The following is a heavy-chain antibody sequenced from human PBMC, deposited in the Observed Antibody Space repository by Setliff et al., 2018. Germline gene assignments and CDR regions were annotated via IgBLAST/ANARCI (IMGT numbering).Heavy chain of an antibody. CDR2: IYTSWST. V-gene: IGHV4-4*07. CDR3: ARLRKSTPHWYFDL. Sequence: PSETLSLTCTVSGGSISGFNYWTWIRQPAGKGLEWIGQIYTSWSTKYNPSLWSRLTMPIDTSKKQFSLRLTSVSAADTAVYYCARLRKSTPHWYFDLWGRGTLVTVS. J-gene: IGHJ2*01. CDR1: GGSISGFNY.